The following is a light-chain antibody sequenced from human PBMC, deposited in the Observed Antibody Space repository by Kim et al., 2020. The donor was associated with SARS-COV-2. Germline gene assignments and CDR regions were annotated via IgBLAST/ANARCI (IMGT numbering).Light chain of an antibody. CDR2: SAS. V-gene: IGKV3-15*01. CDR1: QSVSSN. J-gene: IGKJ1*01. Sequence: EIVMTQSPATLSVSPGERATLSCRASQSVSSNLAWYQQKPGQAPRLLIYSASTRATGIPARFSGSGSGTEFTLTISGLQSEDFTIYYCQHYNNWPQTFGQGTKVDIK. CDR3: QHYNNWPQT.